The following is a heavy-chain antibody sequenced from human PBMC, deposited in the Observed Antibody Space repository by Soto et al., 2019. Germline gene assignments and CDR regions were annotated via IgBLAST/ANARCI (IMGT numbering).Heavy chain of an antibody. D-gene: IGHD6-13*01. J-gene: IGHJ4*02. CDR1: GGSFSGYY. Sequence: QVQLQQWGAGLLKPSETLSLTCAVYGGSFSGYYWSWIRQPPGKGLEWIGEINHSGSTNYNPSLKRRRTISVDTSKNQFSLKLSSVSAADTAVSYCASAYSISWYIDFWGQGTLVTVSS. CDR3: ASAYSISWYIDF. V-gene: IGHV4-34*01. CDR2: INHSGST.